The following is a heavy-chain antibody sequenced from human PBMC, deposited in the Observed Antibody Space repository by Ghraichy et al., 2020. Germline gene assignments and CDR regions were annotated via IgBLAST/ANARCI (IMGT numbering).Heavy chain of an antibody. CDR1: GYTFTGYY. D-gene: IGHD6-6*01. V-gene: IGHV1-2*04. Sequence: ASVKVSCKASGYTFTGYYMHWVRQAPGQGLEWMGWINPNSGGTNYAQKFQGWVTMTRDTSISTAYMELSRLRSDDTAVYYCARGGQLPLPYDAFDIWGQGTMVTVSS. CDR2: INPNSGGT. J-gene: IGHJ3*02. CDR3: ARGGQLPLPYDAFDI.